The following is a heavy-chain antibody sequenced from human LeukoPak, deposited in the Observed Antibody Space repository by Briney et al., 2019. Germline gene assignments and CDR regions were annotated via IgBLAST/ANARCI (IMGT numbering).Heavy chain of an antibody. J-gene: IGHJ4*02. D-gene: IGHD6-13*01. CDR2: IYHSGST. CDR1: GGSISSYY. CDR3: ARGDSSSWNYFDY. V-gene: IGHV4-59*12. Sequence: SETLTLTCTVSGGSISSYYWSWIRQPPGKGLEWIGYIYHSGSTYYNPSLKSRVTISVDRSKNQFSLKLSSVTAADTAVYYCARGDSSSWNYFDYWGQGTLVTVSS.